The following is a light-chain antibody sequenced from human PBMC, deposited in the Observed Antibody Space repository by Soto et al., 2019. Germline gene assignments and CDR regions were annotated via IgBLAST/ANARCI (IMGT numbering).Light chain of an antibody. Sequence: QSVLTQPPSVSGAPGQRVTISCTGSSSNIGAGYDVHWYQQLPGTAPKLLIYGNSNRPSGVPDRFSGSKSGTSASLAITGLQAEDEADYYCQSYDSSLSGHYVFGTGTKLT. V-gene: IGLV1-40*01. CDR1: SSNIGAGYD. J-gene: IGLJ1*01. CDR2: GNS. CDR3: QSYDSSLSGHYV.